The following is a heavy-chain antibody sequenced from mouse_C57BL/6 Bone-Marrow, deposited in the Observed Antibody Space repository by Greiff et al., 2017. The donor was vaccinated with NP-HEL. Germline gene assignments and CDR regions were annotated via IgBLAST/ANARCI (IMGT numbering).Heavy chain of an antibody. D-gene: IGHD2-3*01. Sequence: EVKLVESGGGLVQPGGSLKLSCAASGIDFSRYWLSWVRRAPGKGLEWIGEINPDSSTINYAQSLKDKFIISRDNAKNTLYLQMSKVRSEDTALYYCASLYDGYFQAWFAYWGQGTLVTVSA. CDR1: GIDFSRYW. CDR3: ASLYDGYFQAWFAY. J-gene: IGHJ3*01. V-gene: IGHV4-1*01. CDR2: INPDSSTI.